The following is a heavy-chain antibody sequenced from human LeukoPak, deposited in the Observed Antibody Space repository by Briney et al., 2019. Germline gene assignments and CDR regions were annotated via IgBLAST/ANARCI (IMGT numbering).Heavy chain of an antibody. Sequence: PSETLSLTCADCGGSFSGYYWNWLRQPPGKGLEWIGEIVHSGNTKYNPSLKSRVTISVDTSKNQFSLNLTSVTAADTAVYYCAKFGSSTRYKGAIYIWGQGTMVTVAS. D-gene: IGHD1-1*01. CDR2: IVHSGNT. V-gene: IGHV4-34*12. CDR1: GGSFSGYY. J-gene: IGHJ3*02. CDR3: AKFGSSTRYKGAIYI.